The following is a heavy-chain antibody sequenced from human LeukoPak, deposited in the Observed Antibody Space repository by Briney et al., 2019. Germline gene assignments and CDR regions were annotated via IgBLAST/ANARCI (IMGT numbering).Heavy chain of an antibody. CDR1: GFTFSSYG. D-gene: IGHD3-10*01. J-gene: IGHJ4*02. Sequence: SGGSLRLSCAASGFTFSSYGMHWVRQAPGKGLEWVAFIRYDGSNKYYADSVKGRFTISRDNSKNTLYLQMNSLRAEDTAVYYCARGHYYGSGSYYNVYYWGQGTLVTVSS. V-gene: IGHV3-30*02. CDR3: ARGHYYGSGSYYNVYY. CDR2: IRYDGSNK.